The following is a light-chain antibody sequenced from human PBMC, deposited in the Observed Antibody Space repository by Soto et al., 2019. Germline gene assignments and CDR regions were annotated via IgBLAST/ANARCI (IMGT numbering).Light chain of an antibody. CDR2: DAS. CDR1: ESIGRS. V-gene: IGKV3-11*01. Sequence: IVLTQSPVSLSLSPGERATLSCRASESIGRSLAWYQQRPGQAPRLLIYDASNRATGIPARFSGSGSGTDFTLTISRLEPEYFAVYYCLQRSDWRTFGRGTKVEIK. J-gene: IGKJ1*01. CDR3: LQRSDWRT.